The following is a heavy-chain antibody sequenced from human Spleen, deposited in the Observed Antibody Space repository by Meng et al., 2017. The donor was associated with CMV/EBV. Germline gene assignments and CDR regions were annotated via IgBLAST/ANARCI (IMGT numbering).Heavy chain of an antibody. J-gene: IGHJ5*02. CDR3: ARGGRSGYYLIWFDP. D-gene: IGHD3-22*01. CDR1: GYTFINYG. CDR2: MNPKNGET. Sequence: SGYTFINYGINWVRQATGQGLEWMGWMNPKNGETGYAQKFQGRVTITRNTSVSTAYMELSNLRSEDSAVYYCARGGRSGYYLIWFDPWGQGTLVTVSS. V-gene: IGHV1-8*03.